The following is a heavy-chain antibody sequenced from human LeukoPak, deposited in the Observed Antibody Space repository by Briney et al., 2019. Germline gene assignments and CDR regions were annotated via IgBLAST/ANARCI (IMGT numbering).Heavy chain of an antibody. D-gene: IGHD6-6*01. V-gene: IGHV1-69*05. Sequence: ASVKVSCKASGGTFSSYAISLVRQAPGQGLEWMRGIIPIFGTANYAQKFQGRVTITTDESTSTAYMELSSLRSENTAVYYCARGVWQTLHSAYYYYYMDVWGKGTTVTVSS. CDR1: GGTFSSYA. J-gene: IGHJ6*03. CDR2: IIPIFGTA. CDR3: ARGVWQTLHSAYYYYYMDV.